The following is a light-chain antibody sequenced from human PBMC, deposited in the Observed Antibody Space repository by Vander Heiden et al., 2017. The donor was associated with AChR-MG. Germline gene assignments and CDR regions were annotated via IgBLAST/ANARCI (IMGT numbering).Light chain of an antibody. CDR1: QGVSSW. J-gene: IGKJ5*01. Sequence: DIHMTQSPSTLSASVRDRVTITCRASQGVSSWLTWYQQKPGKAPKILIDKASSLETGVPSRFSGSGSGTEFTLTISSLQPEDFGTYYCQQYSSFPVTFGQGTRLDIK. CDR3: QQYSSFPVT. CDR2: KAS. V-gene: IGKV1-5*03.